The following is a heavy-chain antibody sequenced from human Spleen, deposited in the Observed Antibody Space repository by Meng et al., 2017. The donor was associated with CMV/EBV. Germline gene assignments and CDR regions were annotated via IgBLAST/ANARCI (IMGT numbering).Heavy chain of an antibody. J-gene: IGHJ4*02. CDR1: GGSISSSSYY. D-gene: IGHD6-6*01. CDR3: ARDPGYSSSRSFDY. V-gene: IGHV4-39*07. CDR2: INHSGST. Sequence: SETLSLTCTVSGGSISSSSYYWGWIRQPPGKGLEWIGEINHSGSTNYNPSLKSRVTISVDTSKNQFSLKLSSVTAADTAVYYCARDPGYSSSRSFDYWDQGTLVTVSS.